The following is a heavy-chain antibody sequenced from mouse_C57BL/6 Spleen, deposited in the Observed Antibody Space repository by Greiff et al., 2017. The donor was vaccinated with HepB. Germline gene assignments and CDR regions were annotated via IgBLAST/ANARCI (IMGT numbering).Heavy chain of an antibody. V-gene: IGHV1-80*01. CDR3: ARSITTVVATGYFDV. D-gene: IGHD1-1*01. Sequence: VKLMESGAELVKPGASVKISCKASGYAFSSYWMNWVKQRPGKGLEWIGQIYPGDGDTNYNGKFKGKATLTADKSSSTAYMQLSILTSEDSAVYFCARSITTVVATGYFDVWGTGTTVTVSS. CDR2: IYPGDGDT. CDR1: GYAFSSYW. J-gene: IGHJ1*03.